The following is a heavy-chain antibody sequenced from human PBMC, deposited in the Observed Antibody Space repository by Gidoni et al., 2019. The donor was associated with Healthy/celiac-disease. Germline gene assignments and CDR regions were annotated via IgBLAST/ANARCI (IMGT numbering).Heavy chain of an antibody. Sequence: EVQLVESGGGLVQPGRSLRLSCTASGFTFGDYAMSWVRQAPGKGLEWVGFIRSKAYGGTTEYAASVKGRFTISRDDSKSIAYLQMNSLKTEDTAVYYCTGFNTIFGVVMGWWGQGTLVTVSS. D-gene: IGHD3-3*01. V-gene: IGHV3-49*04. CDR3: TGFNTIFGVVMGW. CDR1: GFTFGDYA. CDR2: IRSKAYGGTT. J-gene: IGHJ4*02.